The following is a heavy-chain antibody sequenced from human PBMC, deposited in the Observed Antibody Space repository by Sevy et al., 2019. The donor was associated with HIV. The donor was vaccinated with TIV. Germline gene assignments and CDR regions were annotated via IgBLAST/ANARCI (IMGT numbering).Heavy chain of an antibody. D-gene: IGHD6-19*01. CDR3: ARAIGTQVAGLYYFDY. Sequence: SETLSLTCAVSGYSISSDYYWGWIRQPPGKGLEWIGRIYHSGYSYYNPSLKSRVTIAVDTSKNQCSLKLSSVTAADTAVYYCARAIGTQVAGLYYFDYWGQGTLVTVSS. CDR1: GYSISSDYY. CDR2: IYHSGYS. J-gene: IGHJ4*02. V-gene: IGHV4-38-2*01.